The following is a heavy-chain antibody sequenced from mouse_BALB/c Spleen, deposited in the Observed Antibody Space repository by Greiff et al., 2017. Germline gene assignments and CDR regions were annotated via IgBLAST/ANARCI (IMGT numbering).Heavy chain of an antibody. V-gene: IGHV1-7*01. CDR2: INPSTGYT. J-gene: IGHJ2*01. CDR3: ARRGITTAAWDD. CDR1: GYTFTSYW. Sequence: VQLQQSGAELAKPGASVKMSCKASGYTFTSYWMHWVKQRPGQGLEWIGYINPSTGYTEYNQKFKDKATLTADKSSSTAYMQLSSLTSEDSAVYYCARRGITTAAWDDWGQGTTLTVSS. D-gene: IGHD1-2*01.